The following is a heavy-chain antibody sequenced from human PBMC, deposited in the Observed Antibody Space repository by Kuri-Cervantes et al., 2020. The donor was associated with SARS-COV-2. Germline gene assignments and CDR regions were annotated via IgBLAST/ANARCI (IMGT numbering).Heavy chain of an antibody. V-gene: IGHV3-64*02. CDR3: ARGKIGGTICLDV. CDR2: ISSNGGST. Sequence: GESLKISCAASGFTFSSYSMNWVRQAPGKGLEYVSAISSNGGSTYYADSVKGRFTISRDNSKNTLYLQMGSLRAEDMAVYYCARGKIGGTICLDVWGKGTTVTVSS. J-gene: IGHJ6*04. D-gene: IGHD3-3*01. CDR1: GFTFSSYS.